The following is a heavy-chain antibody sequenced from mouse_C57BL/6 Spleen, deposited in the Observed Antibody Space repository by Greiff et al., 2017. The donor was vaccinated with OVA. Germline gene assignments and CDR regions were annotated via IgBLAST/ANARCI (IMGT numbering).Heavy chain of an antibody. V-gene: IGHV1-55*01. Sequence: VQLQQPGAELVKPGASVKMSCKASGYTFTSYWITWVKQRPGQGLEWIGDIYPGSGSTNYNEKFKSKATLTVDTSSSTAYMQLSSLTSEDSAVYYGARSDTDYYSNEAWFAYWGQGTLVTVS. CDR3: ARSDTDYYSNEAWFAY. D-gene: IGHD2-5*01. J-gene: IGHJ3*01. CDR1: GYTFTSYW. CDR2: IYPGSGST.